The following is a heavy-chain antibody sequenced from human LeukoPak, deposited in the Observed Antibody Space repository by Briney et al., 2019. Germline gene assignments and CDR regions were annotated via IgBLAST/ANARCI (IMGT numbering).Heavy chain of an antibody. CDR3: AGSWDRYNWFDP. Sequence: GGSLRLSCAASGFTFCNYGMHWVRQAPGKGLEWVAVISYDGSNKYYADSVKGRFTISRDNSKNTLYLQMNSLRAEDTAVYYCAGSWDRYNWFDPWGQGTLVTVSS. D-gene: IGHD1-26*01. J-gene: IGHJ5*02. CDR2: ISYDGSNK. CDR1: GFTFCNYG. V-gene: IGHV3-30*03.